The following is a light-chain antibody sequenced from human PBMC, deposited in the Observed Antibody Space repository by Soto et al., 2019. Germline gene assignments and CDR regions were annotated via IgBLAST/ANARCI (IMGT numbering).Light chain of an antibody. J-gene: IGLJ1*01. V-gene: IGLV2-14*03. Sequence: QSVLTQPASVFGSPGQSITISCTGTSSDVGGYNFVSWYQQHPGKAPKLMIYEVSSRPSGVSNRFSGSKSGNTASLTISGLQPEDEADYYCSSYTTSSTVVFGTGTKVTAL. CDR1: SSDVGGYNF. CDR2: EVS. CDR3: SSYTTSSTVV.